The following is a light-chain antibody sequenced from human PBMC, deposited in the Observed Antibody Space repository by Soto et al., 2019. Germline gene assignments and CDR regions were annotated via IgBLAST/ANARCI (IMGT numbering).Light chain of an antibody. J-gene: IGKJ4*01. CDR2: AAS. CDR1: QDIRND. CDR3: LHHKSYPLT. Sequence: DIQITQSPSSLSASVGDRVTITCRASQDIRNDLGWYQQKPGKAPKRLIYAASRFQSGVPSRFSGSGSGPELTLTITSLKSEDYATYYCLHHKSYPLTFGGVTRVENK. V-gene: IGKV1-17*01.